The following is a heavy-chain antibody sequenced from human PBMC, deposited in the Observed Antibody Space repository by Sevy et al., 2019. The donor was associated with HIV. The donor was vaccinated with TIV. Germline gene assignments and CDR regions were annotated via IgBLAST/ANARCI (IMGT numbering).Heavy chain of an antibody. V-gene: IGHV3-30*02. Sequence: GGSLRLSCAASGFTFNVYGMHWVRQAPGKGLQWVAFTRYDGSTKYYADSVKVRFTISRDNSKNTLYLQMNSLRVEDTAMYYGVKDLTERYSTSSGDFDYWGQGSLVTVSS. CDR3: VKDLTERYSTSSGDFDY. CDR1: GFTFNVYG. D-gene: IGHD6-6*01. CDR2: TRYDGSTK. J-gene: IGHJ4*02.